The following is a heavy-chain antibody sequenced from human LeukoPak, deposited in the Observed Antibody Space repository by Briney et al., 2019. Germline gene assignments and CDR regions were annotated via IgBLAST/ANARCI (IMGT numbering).Heavy chain of an antibody. V-gene: IGHV1-2*06. J-gene: IGHJ1*01. CDR2: INPNSGGT. D-gene: IGHD1-26*01. CDR1: GYTFTGYY. Sequence: ASVKVSCQASGYTFTGYYMHWVRQAPGQGLEWMGRINPNSGGTNYAQKFQGRVTMTRDTSISTAYMELSRLRSDDTAVYYCARVVGASEYFQHWGQGTLVTVSS. CDR3: ARVVGASEYFQH.